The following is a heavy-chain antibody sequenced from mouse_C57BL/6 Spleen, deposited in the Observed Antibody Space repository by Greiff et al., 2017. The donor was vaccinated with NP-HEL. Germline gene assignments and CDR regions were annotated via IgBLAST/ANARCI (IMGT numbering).Heavy chain of an antibody. CDR3: ASLRLPFAY. Sequence: VQLQQSGPGLVAPSQSLSITCTVSGFSLTSYGVDWVRQSPGKGLEWLGVIWGVGSTNYNSALKSRLSISKDNSKSQVFLKMNSLQTDDTAMYYCASLRLPFAYWGQGTLVTVSA. D-gene: IGHD2-12*01. J-gene: IGHJ3*01. CDR2: IWGVGST. V-gene: IGHV2-6*01. CDR1: GFSLTSYG.